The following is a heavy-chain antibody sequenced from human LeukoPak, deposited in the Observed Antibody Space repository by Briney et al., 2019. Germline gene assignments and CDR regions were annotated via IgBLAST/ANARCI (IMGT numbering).Heavy chain of an antibody. CDR1: GFTFSSYA. D-gene: IGHD6-13*01. Sequence: GGSLRLSCAASGFTFSSYAMSWVRQAPGKGLEWVSAISGSGGSTYYADSVKGRFTISRDNTKNTLYLQMNSLRAEDTAVYYCATQQLARDYYYYYGMDVWGQGTTVTVSS. V-gene: IGHV3-23*01. CDR2: ISGSGGST. CDR3: ATQQLARDYYYYYGMDV. J-gene: IGHJ6*02.